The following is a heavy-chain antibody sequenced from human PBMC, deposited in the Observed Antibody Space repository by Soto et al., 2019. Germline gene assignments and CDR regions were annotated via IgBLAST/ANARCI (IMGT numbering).Heavy chain of an antibody. D-gene: IGHD3-22*01. J-gene: IGHJ4*02. CDR1: GFSLTTSGVG. CDR3: ASSSGYRIFDC. V-gene: IGHV2-5*02. Sequence: QITLKESGPTLVKPTQTLTLTCTFSGFSLTTSGVGVGWIRQPPGKALEWLALIFWDDDKLYSPSLKSRLTITKDTSKNQVVLTMTNMDPVDTATYYCASSSGYRIFDCLGQGTLVTVSS. CDR2: IFWDDDK.